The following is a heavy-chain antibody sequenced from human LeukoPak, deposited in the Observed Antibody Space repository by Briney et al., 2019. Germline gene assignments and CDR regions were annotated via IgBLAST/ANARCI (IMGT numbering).Heavy chain of an antibody. D-gene: IGHD3-3*01. CDR1: GYTFTSYG. V-gene: IGHV1-18*01. J-gene: IGHJ5*02. Sequence: GASVKVSCKASGYTFTSYGISWVRQAPGQGLEWMGWISAYNGNTNYAQKLQGRVTMTTDTSTSTAYMELRSLRSDDTAVYYCARDHRFLEWLLHNNWFDPWGQGTLVTVSS. CDR2: ISAYNGNT. CDR3: ARDHRFLEWLLHNNWFDP.